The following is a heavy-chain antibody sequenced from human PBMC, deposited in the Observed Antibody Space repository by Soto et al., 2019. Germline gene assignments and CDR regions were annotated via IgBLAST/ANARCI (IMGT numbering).Heavy chain of an antibody. CDR2: ISGSGGST. J-gene: IGHJ3*02. D-gene: IGHD2-2*01. CDR1: GFTFSSYA. Sequence: GGSLRLSCAASGFTFSSYAMSWVRQAPGKGLEWVSAISGSGGSTYYADSVKGRFTISRDNSKNTLYLQMNSLRAEDTAVYYCTKALYCSSTSCYSGGDTFHIWGQGTMVTVSS. CDR3: TKALYCSSTSCYSGGDTFHI. V-gene: IGHV3-23*01.